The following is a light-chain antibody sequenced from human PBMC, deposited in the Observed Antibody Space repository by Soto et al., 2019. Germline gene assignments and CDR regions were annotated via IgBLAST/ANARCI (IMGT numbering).Light chain of an antibody. CDR1: QNVLHNSNYLNY. J-gene: IGKJ2*01. CDR2: WAS. Sequence: DIVMNQSPDSLAVSLGERASINCKSSQNVLHNSNYLNYLAWYQQRPGQPPRLLIYWASTRESGVPDRFSGSGSGTDFTLTISSLQAEDVAVYYCQQYYLLPHTFGQGTKLEIK. V-gene: IGKV4-1*01. CDR3: QQYYLLPHT.